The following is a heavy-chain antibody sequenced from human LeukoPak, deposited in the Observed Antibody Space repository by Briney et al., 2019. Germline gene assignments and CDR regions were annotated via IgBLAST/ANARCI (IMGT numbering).Heavy chain of an antibody. CDR1: GFTFSSYG. Sequence: PGGSLRLSCAASGFTFSSYGMHWVRQAPGKGLEWVAVISYDGSNKYYADSVKGRFTISRDNSKNTLYLQMNSLRAEDTAVYYCAKDGGYSSSWYPKGYFDYWGQGTLVTVSS. CDR2: ISYDGSNK. V-gene: IGHV3-30*18. D-gene: IGHD6-13*01. CDR3: AKDGGYSSSWYPKGYFDY. J-gene: IGHJ4*02.